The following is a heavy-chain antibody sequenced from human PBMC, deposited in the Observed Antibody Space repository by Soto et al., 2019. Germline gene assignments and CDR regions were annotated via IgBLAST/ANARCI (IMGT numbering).Heavy chain of an antibody. Sequence: TSETLSLTCTVSGASISSYYWSRIRQPPGKGLEWIGYIYYSGSTNYNPSLKSRVTISVDTSKNQFSLKLSSVTAADTAVYYCARRWGRTFDYWGQGTLVTVSS. D-gene: IGHD7-27*01. V-gene: IGHV4-59*08. CDR3: ARRWGRTFDY. J-gene: IGHJ4*02. CDR1: GASISSYY. CDR2: IYYSGST.